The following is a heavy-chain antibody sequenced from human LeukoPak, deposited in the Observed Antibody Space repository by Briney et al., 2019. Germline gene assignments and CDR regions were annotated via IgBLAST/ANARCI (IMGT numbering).Heavy chain of an antibody. CDR3: ARGGYGGYADNWFDP. D-gene: IGHD5-12*01. V-gene: IGHV4-34*01. J-gene: IGHJ5*02. CDR2: INHSGST. Sequence: SETLSLTCAVYGGSFSGYYWSWLRQPPRKGLEWIGEINHSGSTNYNPSLKSRVTISVDTSKNQFSLKLSSVTAADTAVYYCARGGYGGYADNWFDPWGQGTRVTVSS. CDR1: GGSFSGYY.